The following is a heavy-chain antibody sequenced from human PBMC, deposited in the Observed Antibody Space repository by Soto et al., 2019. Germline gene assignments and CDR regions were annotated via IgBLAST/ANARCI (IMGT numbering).Heavy chain of an antibody. D-gene: IGHD4-17*01. Sequence: ESGGGLVKPGGSLRLSCAASGFTFSNAWMSWVRQAPGKGLEWVGRIKSKTDGGTTDYAAPVKGRFTISRDDSKNTLYLQMNSLKTEDTAVYYCTTPGGYGDYRYFQHWGQGTLVTVSS. J-gene: IGHJ1*01. CDR2: IKSKTDGGTT. V-gene: IGHV3-15*01. CDR3: TTPGGYGDYRYFQH. CDR1: GFTFSNAW.